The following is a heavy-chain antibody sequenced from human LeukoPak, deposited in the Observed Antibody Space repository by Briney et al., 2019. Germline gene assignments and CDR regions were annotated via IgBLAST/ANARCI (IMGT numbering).Heavy chain of an antibody. V-gene: IGHV3-49*04. CDR1: GFTFGDYA. Sequence: PGGSLRLSCTASGFTFGDYAMSWVRQAPGKGLEWVGFIRSKAYGGTTEYAASVKGRFTISRDDSKSIAYLQMNSLKTEDTAVYYCTRDGITGKVGYWGQGTLVTVSS. D-gene: IGHD1-20*01. CDR3: TRDGITGKVGY. J-gene: IGHJ4*02. CDR2: IRSKAYGGTT.